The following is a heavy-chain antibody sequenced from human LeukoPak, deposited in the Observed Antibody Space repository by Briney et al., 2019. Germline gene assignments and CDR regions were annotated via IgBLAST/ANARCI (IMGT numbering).Heavy chain of an antibody. Sequence: GGSLRLSCAASGFTFSDXXMSWIXQAPGKGXXWXSXISSSGSTIYYADSMKGRFTISRDNAKNSLYLQMNSLRAEDTAVYYCARDDYYYDSSGYATWGQGTLVTVSS. D-gene: IGHD3-22*01. J-gene: IGHJ4*02. V-gene: IGHV3-11*01. CDR2: ISSSGSTI. CDR1: GFTFSDXX. CDR3: ARDDYYYDSSGYAT.